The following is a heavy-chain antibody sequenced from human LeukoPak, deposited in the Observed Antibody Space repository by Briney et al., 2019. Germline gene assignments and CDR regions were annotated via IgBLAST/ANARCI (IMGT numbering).Heavy chain of an antibody. J-gene: IGHJ4*02. Sequence: SETLSLTCTVSGGSISSYYWSWIRQPPGKGLEWIGYIYYTGSTNYNPSLKSRVTISVDASKNQLSLELSSVTAADTAVYYCARSPVRIAAPGRAFDCWGQGTLVTVSS. CDR2: IYYTGST. CDR3: ARSPVRIAAPGRAFDC. V-gene: IGHV4-59*01. D-gene: IGHD6-13*01. CDR1: GGSISSYY.